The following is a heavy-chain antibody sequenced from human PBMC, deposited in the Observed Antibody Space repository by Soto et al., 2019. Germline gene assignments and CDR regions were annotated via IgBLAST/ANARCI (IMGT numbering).Heavy chain of an antibody. D-gene: IGHD5-12*01. CDR1: GGTFSNYA. CDR3: AKDGGADGYFGNCLDP. V-gene: IGHV1-69*15. J-gene: IGHJ5*02. Sequence: QVHLVQSGAEVKKPGSSVNVSCKASGGTFSNYAITWVRQAPGQGLEWVGRIIPIFGTTNVAQKFQGRVTITADESTTTAYMELSGLRSEDTAVYYCAKDGGADGYFGNCLDPWGQGTLVIVSS. CDR2: IIPIFGTT.